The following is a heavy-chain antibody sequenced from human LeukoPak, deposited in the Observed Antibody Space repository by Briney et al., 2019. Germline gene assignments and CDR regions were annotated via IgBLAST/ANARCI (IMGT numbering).Heavy chain of an antibody. CDR2: ISSSSSYI. D-gene: IGHD5-24*01. CDR3: ARDGGRDGYNYNWFDP. Sequence: GGSLRLSCAASGFIFSSYSMNWVRQAPWKGLEWVSSISSSSSYIYYADSVKGRFTISRDNAKNSLSLQMNSLRAEDTAVYYCARDGGRDGYNYNWFDPWGQGTLVTVSS. J-gene: IGHJ5*02. V-gene: IGHV3-21*01. CDR1: GFIFSSYS.